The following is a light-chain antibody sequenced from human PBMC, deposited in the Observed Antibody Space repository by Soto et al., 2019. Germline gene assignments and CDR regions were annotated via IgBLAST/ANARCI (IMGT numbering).Light chain of an antibody. V-gene: IGLV1-40*01. J-gene: IGLJ2*01. CDR1: SSNIGAGYD. CDR2: DNN. CDR3: QSYDSSLSGVV. Sequence: QSVLTQPPSVSGAPGQRVTISCTGSSSNIGAGYDVRWYQQLPGTAPKLLIYDNNNRPSGVPDRFSGSKSGTSASLAITGLQAEDEADYHCQSYDSSLSGVVFGGGTKLTVL.